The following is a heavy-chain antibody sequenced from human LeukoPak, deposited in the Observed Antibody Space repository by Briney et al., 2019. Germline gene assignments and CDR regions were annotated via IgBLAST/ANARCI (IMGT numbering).Heavy chain of an antibody. CDR3: ARGRHPRYYYETSGYPGILEY. J-gene: IGHJ4*02. Sequence: GGSLRLSCAASGFTFSSYAMYWVRQAPGKGLEYVSGISSNGGSTCYENSVKGRFSISRDNSKNTLYLQMGSLRAEDMAVYYCARGRHPRYYYETSGYPGILEYWGQGTLVTVSS. CDR2: ISSNGGST. CDR1: GFTFSSYA. D-gene: IGHD3-22*01. V-gene: IGHV3-64*01.